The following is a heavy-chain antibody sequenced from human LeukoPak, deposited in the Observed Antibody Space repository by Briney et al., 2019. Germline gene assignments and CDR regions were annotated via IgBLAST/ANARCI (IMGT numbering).Heavy chain of an antibody. D-gene: IGHD1-7*01. CDR1: GGSFSNYY. J-gene: IGHJ6*03. CDR3: ARRWNYGRNYYIDV. V-gene: IGHV4-34*01. Sequence: SETLSLTCAVCGGSFSNYYWSWIRQPPGKGLEWLAEINDSGRANYNPSLMSRVTVSVDTSKNQFSLRLTSVTATDTAVYYCARRWNYGRNYYIDVWGKGATVSVSS. CDR2: INDSGRA.